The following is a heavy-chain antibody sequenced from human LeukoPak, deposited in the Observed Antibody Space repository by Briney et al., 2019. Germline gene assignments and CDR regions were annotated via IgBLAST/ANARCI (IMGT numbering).Heavy chain of an antibody. CDR2: INPNSGGT. CDR1: GYTFTGYY. J-gene: IGHJ4*02. CDR3: ARAAYGSGSYYNLYYFDY. V-gene: IGHV1-2*04. Sequence: ASVKVSCKASGYTFTGYYMHWVRQAPGQGLGWMGWINPNSGGTNYAQKFQGWVTMTRDTSISTAYMELSRLRSDDTAVYYCARAAYGSGSYYNLYYFDYWGQGTLVTVSS. D-gene: IGHD3-10*01.